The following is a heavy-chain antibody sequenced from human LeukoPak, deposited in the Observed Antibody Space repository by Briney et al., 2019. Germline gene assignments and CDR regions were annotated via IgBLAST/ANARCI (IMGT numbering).Heavy chain of an antibody. CDR3: TTGGSGTGPLDY. CDR2: IKSKTAGGIT. CDR1: GFTVSSNY. Sequence: GGSLRLSCAASGFTVSSNYMSWVRQAPGKGLEWVGRIKSKTAGGITDYAAPVKGRFTISRDDSENTLYLKMNSVKTEDIGVYYCTTGGSGTGPLDYWGQGTLVTVSS. J-gene: IGHJ4*02. D-gene: IGHD6-13*01. V-gene: IGHV3-15*05.